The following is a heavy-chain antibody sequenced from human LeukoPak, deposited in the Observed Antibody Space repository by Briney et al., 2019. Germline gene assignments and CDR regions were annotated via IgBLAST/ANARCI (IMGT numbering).Heavy chain of an antibody. CDR1: GGTFSSYA. Sequence: ASVKVSCKASGGTFSSYAISWVRQAPGQGLEWMGGIIPIFGTANYAQKYQDRVTITADESTSTAYMELSSLRSEDTAIYYCASRLYCSNTRCRNFPFAYWGQGTLVTVSS. D-gene: IGHD2-2*01. J-gene: IGHJ4*02. CDR2: IIPIFGTA. CDR3: ASRLYCSNTRCRNFPFAY. V-gene: IGHV1-69*01.